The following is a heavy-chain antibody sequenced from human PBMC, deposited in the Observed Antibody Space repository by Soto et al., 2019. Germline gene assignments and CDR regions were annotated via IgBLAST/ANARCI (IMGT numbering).Heavy chain of an antibody. V-gene: IGHV3-21*01. CDR3: AREGSLRYFDWFVVGPPQVWFDP. CDR1: GFTFSSYS. J-gene: IGHJ5*02. Sequence: GGSRRLSCAASGFTFSSYSVNWVRQAPWKGLEWVSSFSSSSSYIYYADSVKGRFTISRDNAKNSLYLQMNSLRAEDTAVYYCAREGSLRYFDWFVVGPPQVWFDPWGQGTLVTVSS. CDR2: FSSSSSYI. D-gene: IGHD3-9*01.